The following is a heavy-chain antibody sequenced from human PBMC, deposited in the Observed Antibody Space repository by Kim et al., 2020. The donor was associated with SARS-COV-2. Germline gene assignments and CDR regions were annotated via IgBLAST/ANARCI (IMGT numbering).Heavy chain of an antibody. CDR2: ISGSAVST. J-gene: IGHJ4*02. CDR3: AKRIESGVHFFDY. D-gene: IGHD1-26*01. CDR1: GFTFSSYA. Sequence: GGSLRLSCAGSGFTFSSYAMSWVRQAPGKGLEWVSTISGSAVSTNYADSVKGRFTISRDNSKNTLYLQMNSLRAEETAVYYCAKRIESGVHFFDYWGQGTLVTVSS. V-gene: IGHV3-23*01.